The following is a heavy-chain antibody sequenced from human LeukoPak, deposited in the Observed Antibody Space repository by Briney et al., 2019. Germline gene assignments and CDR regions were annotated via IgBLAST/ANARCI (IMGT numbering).Heavy chain of an antibody. D-gene: IGHD2-15*01. J-gene: IGHJ4*02. Sequence: GGSLRLSCAASGFTFSSYGMHWVRQAPGKGLEWAAVISYDGSNKYYADSVKGRFTISRDNSKNTLYLQMNSLRAEDTAVYYCAKYASGWELRREYYFDYWGQGTLVTVSS. CDR1: GFTFSSYG. CDR3: AKYASGWELRREYYFDY. CDR2: ISYDGSNK. V-gene: IGHV3-30*18.